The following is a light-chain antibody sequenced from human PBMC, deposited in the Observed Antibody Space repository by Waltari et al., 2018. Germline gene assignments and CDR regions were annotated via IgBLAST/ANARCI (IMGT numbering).Light chain of an antibody. CDR1: QSVSRA. V-gene: IGKV3-20*01. J-gene: IGKJ1*01. CDR2: GAS. Sequence: EIVLPQSPGTLSLPLGERAPVSCRASQSVSRALALYQQKPGQAPRLLSYGASTRATGIPDRFSGSGSGTDFSLTISRLEPDDFAVYYCQHYLRLPVTFGQGTTVEI. CDR3: QHYLRLPVT.